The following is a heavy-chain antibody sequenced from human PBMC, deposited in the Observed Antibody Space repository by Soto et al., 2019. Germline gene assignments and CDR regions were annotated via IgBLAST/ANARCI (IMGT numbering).Heavy chain of an antibody. J-gene: IGHJ4*02. CDR2: ISSSGSTI. V-gene: IGHV3-11*01. D-gene: IGHD3-22*01. CDR3: ARSVPYYDSSGPFDY. Sequence: VGSLRLSCAASGFTFSDYYMSWIRQAPGKGLEWVSYISSSGSTIYYADSVKGRFTISRDNAKNSLYLQMNSLRAEDTAVYYCARSVPYYDSSGPFDYWGQGTLVTVPQ. CDR1: GFTFSDYY.